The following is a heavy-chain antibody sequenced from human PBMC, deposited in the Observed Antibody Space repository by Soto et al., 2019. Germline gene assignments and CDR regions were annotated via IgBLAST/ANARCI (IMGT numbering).Heavy chain of an antibody. CDR3: ARGHIPLDY. Sequence: SETLSLTCAVYGGSFSGYYWSWIRQPPGKGLEWIGEINHSGSTNYNPSLKSRVTISVDTSKNQFSLKLSSVTAADTAVYYCARGHIPLDYWGQGTLVTVSS. V-gene: IGHV4-34*01. J-gene: IGHJ4*02. CDR2: INHSGST. CDR1: GGSFSGYY. D-gene: IGHD2-21*01.